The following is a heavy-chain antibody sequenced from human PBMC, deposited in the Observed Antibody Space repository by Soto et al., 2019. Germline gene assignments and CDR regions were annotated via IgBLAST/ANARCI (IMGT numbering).Heavy chain of an antibody. Sequence: ASVKVSCKASGYSFTRYGIAWARQAPGQGLEWMGWINTYNGNTNYAQNLQGRVTLTTDTSTSTAYMELTSLRSNDTATYYCAMVDVYVTPSPQDVWGKGTTVTVS. J-gene: IGHJ6*03. CDR2: INTYNGNT. D-gene: IGHD3-16*01. CDR1: GYSFTRYG. CDR3: AMVDVYVTPSPQDV. V-gene: IGHV1-18*01.